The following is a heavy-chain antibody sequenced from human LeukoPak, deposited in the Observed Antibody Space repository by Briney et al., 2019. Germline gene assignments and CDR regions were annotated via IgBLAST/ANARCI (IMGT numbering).Heavy chain of an antibody. CDR2: IRYDGINK. CDR1: GFSFSSYA. CDR3: AKDLWPLDIVVVVAAEGIGAFDI. Sequence: GGSLRLSCAASGFSFSSYAMHWVRQAPGKGLEWVAFIRYDGINKYYGDSVKGRFTISRDNSKNTLYLQMNSLRAEDTAVYYCAKDLWPLDIVVVVAAEGIGAFDIWGQGTMVTVSS. D-gene: IGHD2-15*01. J-gene: IGHJ3*02. V-gene: IGHV3-30*02.